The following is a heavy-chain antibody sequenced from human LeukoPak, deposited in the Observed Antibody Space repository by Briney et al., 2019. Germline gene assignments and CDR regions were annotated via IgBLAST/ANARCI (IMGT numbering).Heavy chain of an antibody. CDR2: IYYTGSS. V-gene: IGHV4-59*02. CDR3: ARGGYYGSGNDFRFDP. Sequence: SETLSLTCTVSGGSVSDYYWSWIRQSPGKGLEWIGYIYYTGSSSYNPSLRSRVTISVDTSKSQFSLKLSSVTAADTAIYYCARGGYYGSGNDFRFDPWGQGTLVTVSS. D-gene: IGHD3-10*01. CDR1: GGSVSDYY. J-gene: IGHJ5*02.